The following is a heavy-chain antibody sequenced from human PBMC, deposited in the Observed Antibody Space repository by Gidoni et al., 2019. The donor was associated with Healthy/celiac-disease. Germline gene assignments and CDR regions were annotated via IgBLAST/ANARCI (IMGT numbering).Heavy chain of an antibody. D-gene: IGHD6-6*01. CDR2: ISSSGSTI. J-gene: IGHJ3*02. CDR3: ASVTPPRIAARPKPGDAFDI. CDR1: GFPFSDYY. Sequence: QVQLVESGGGLVKPGGYLRLSWAASGFPFSDYYMSWIRPAPGKGLEWVSYISSSGSTIYYADSVKGRFTISRDNAKNSLYLQMNSLRAEDTAVYYCASVTPPRIAARPKPGDAFDIWGQGTMVTVSS. V-gene: IGHV3-11*01.